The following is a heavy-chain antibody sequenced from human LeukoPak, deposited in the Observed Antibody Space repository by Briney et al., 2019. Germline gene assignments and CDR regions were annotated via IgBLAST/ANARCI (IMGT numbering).Heavy chain of an antibody. CDR2: ISGSGGST. Sequence: GGSLRLSCAASGFTFSTYVMSWVRQAPGKGLEWVSAISGSGGSTYYADSVKGRFIISRDNSKNTLYLRMYSLRAEDTAVYYCAKDPSYCSSTTCYYNWFDPWGQGTLVTVSS. V-gene: IGHV3-23*01. J-gene: IGHJ5*02. D-gene: IGHD2-2*01. CDR1: GFTFSTYV. CDR3: AKDPSYCSSTTCYYNWFDP.